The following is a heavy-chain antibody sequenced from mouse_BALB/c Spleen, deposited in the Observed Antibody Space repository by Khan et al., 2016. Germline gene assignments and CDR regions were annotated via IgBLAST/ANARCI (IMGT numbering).Heavy chain of an antibody. J-gene: IGHJ4*01. CDR3: ARLGGYDAMDY. Sequence: EVKLLESGGGLVQPGGSLNLSCAASGFDFSRYWMSWARQAPGKGQEWIGEINPGSSTINYTPSLKDKFIISRDNAKNTLYLQMSKVRSEDTALYYCARLGGYDAMDYWSQGTSVTVSS. CDR2: INPGSSTI. V-gene: IGHV4-2*02. CDR1: GFDFSRYW.